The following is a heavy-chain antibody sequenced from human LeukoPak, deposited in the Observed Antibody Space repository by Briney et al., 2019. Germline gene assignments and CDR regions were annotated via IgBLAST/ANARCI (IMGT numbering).Heavy chain of an antibody. J-gene: IGHJ4*02. Sequence: GASVKVSCKASGYTFTSYDINWVRQATGQGLEWMGWINPNSGGTNYAQKFQGRVTMTRDTSISTAYMELSRLRSDDTAVYYCARARGSSSSSDYWGQGTLVTVSS. D-gene: IGHD6-6*01. V-gene: IGHV1-2*02. CDR1: GYTFTSYD. CDR3: ARARGSSSSSDY. CDR2: INPNSGGT.